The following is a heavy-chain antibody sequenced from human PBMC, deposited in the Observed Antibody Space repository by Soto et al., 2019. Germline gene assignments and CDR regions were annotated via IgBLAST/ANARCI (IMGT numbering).Heavy chain of an antibody. CDR3: ARAGGGPYCSGGSCSGRPFGYYYYYMDV. CDR1: GYTFTGYY. J-gene: IGHJ6*03. CDR2: INPNSGGT. D-gene: IGHD2-15*01. V-gene: IGHV1-2*04. Sequence: ASVKVSCKASGYTFTGYYMHWVRQAPGQGLEWMGWINPNSGGTNYAQKFQGWVTMTRDTSISTAYMELSRLRSDDTAVYYCARAGGGPYCSGGSCSGRPFGYYYYYMDVWGKGTTVTVSS.